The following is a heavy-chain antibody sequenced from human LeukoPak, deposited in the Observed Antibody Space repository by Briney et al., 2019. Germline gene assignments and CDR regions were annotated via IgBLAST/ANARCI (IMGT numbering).Heavy chain of an antibody. D-gene: IGHD3-16*01. CDR1: GFTFSSYW. V-gene: IGHV3-74*01. CDR2: INTDGSST. Sequence: GGSLRLSCAASGFTFSSYWMHWVRQAPGKGLVWVSRINTDGSSTSCADSVKGRFTISRDNANNTLYLQMNSLRAEGTAVYYCARSAVGSHLYDYWGQGTLVTVSS. J-gene: IGHJ4*02. CDR3: ARSAVGSHLYDY.